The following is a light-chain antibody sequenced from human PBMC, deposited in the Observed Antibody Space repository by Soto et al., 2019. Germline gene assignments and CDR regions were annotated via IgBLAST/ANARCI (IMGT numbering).Light chain of an antibody. CDR1: QSVTSNY. CDR3: QQYGSSPTWT. Sequence: EIVLTQSPGSVSLSPGERSTLSVMASQSVTSNYLAWYQQKPGQAPRLLIYGASSRVTGIPDRFSGSGSGTDFTLTISRLEPEDSAVYYCQQYGSSPTWTFGQGTKVDIK. CDR2: GAS. V-gene: IGKV3-20*01. J-gene: IGKJ1*01.